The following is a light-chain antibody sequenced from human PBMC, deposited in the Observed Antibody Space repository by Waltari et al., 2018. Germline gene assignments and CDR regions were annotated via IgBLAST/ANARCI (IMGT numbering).Light chain of an antibody. CDR1: NLGTYS. CDR3: HVWHPHVDPGV. Sequence: SYVVTQPPSVSVAPGETATITWGGDNLGTYSVHWYQQKAGPAPVLVIFYARDRPSGIPDRFSGSNSGNTATLTISRVEAGDEARYYCHVWHPHVDPGVFGTGTEVTVL. J-gene: IGLJ1*01. V-gene: IGLV3-21*04. CDR2: YAR.